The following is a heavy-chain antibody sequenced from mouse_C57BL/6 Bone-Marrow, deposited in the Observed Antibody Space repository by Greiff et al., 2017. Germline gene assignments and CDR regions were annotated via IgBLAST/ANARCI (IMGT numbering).Heavy chain of an antibody. CDR3: SSFDGNYFDF. Sequence: EVQLQESGAELVRPGASVKLSCTASGFNIKDDYIHWVKQRPEQGLEWIGWIDPEIGDTAYASKFQGKATITSDTYSNTAYLQLSSLTSEATAVYYCSSFDGNYFDFGGQGTPLTVAS. J-gene: IGHJ2*01. V-gene: IGHV14-4*01. CDR1: GFNIKDDY. CDR2: IDPEIGDT. D-gene: IGHD2-3*01.